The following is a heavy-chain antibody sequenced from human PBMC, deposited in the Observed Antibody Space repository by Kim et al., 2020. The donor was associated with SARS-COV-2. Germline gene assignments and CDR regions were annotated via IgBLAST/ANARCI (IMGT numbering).Heavy chain of an antibody. Sequence: GGSLRLSCAASGFTFDDYAMHWVRQATGKGLEWVSGISWNSGSIGYADSVKGRFTISRDNAKNSLYLQMNSLRAEDTALYYCAKERITFGTFDYWGQGTL. D-gene: IGHD3-16*01. J-gene: IGHJ4*02. CDR3: AKERITFGTFDY. CDR1: GFTFDDYA. CDR2: ISWNSGSI. V-gene: IGHV3-9*01.